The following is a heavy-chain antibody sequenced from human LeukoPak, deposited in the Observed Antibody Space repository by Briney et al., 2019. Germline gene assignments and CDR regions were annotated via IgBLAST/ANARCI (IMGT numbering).Heavy chain of an antibody. V-gene: IGHV3-11*01. J-gene: IGHJ3*02. Sequence: PGGSLRLSCAASGFTFSDYYMYWIRQAPGKGLEWVSYISYSGGSTYYADSVTGRFTISRDNAKSSLFLQMISLRAEDTAVYYCAKDRGGSGKYYYNDAFDIWGQGTMVTVSS. D-gene: IGHD3-10*01. CDR1: GFTFSDYY. CDR3: AKDRGGSGKYYYNDAFDI. CDR2: ISYSGGST.